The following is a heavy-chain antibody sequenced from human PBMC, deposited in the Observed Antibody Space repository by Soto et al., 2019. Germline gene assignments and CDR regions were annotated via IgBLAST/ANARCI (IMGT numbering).Heavy chain of an antibody. J-gene: IGHJ4*02. Sequence: QVQLVESGGGVVQPGRSLRLSCAASGFTFSSYGMHWVRQAPGKGLEWVAVISYDGSNKYYADSVKGRFTISRDNSKNTLYRQINSFRCEDPVVFYCGKDLQGNGYGYLVDYWGQGTLVTVSS. CDR1: GFTFSSYG. CDR3: GKDLQGNGYGYLVDY. V-gene: IGHV3-30*18. D-gene: IGHD5-18*01. CDR2: ISYDGSNK.